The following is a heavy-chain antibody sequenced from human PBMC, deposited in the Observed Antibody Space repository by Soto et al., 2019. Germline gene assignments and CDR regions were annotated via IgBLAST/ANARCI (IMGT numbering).Heavy chain of an antibody. Sequence: PGGSLRLSCAASGFTFSSYGMHWVRQAPCKGLEWVAVISYDGSNKYYADSVKGRFTISRDNSKNTLYLQMNSLRAEDTAVYYCAKDLAHSGYPGGYYFDYWGQGTLVTVS. CDR1: GFTFSSYG. J-gene: IGHJ4*02. CDR2: ISYDGSNK. D-gene: IGHD5-12*01. V-gene: IGHV3-30*18. CDR3: AKDLAHSGYPGGYYFDY.